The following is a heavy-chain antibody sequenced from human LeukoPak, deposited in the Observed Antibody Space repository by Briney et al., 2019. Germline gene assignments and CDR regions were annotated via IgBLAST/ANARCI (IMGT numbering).Heavy chain of an antibody. D-gene: IGHD3-3*01. CDR2: IYYSGNT. CDR1: GGSISYYY. Sequence: SETLSLTCTVSGGSISYYYWSWIRQPPGKGLEWIGYIYYSGNTNYNPSLKSRVTISVDTSKNRFSLKLSSVTAADTAVYYCARYDFRSGYYSDWGQGTLVTVSS. CDR3: ARYDFRSGYYSD. J-gene: IGHJ4*02. V-gene: IGHV4-59*08.